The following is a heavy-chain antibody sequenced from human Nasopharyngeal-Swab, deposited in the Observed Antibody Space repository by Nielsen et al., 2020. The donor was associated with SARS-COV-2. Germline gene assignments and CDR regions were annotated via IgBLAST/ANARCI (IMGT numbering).Heavy chain of an antibody. CDR2: TSYDGSIT. V-gene: IGHV3-30-3*01. CDR3: ARDSENDGWFPYS. D-gene: IGHD6-19*01. Sequence: GESLKISCAASGFIFRTSAMHWLRQAPCKGLEWVAMTSYDGSITYYTDSVKGRFTISRDNSKKTLSLQMNSLRIEDTAVYYCARDSENDGWFPYSWGQGTLVTVSS. J-gene: IGHJ4*02. CDR1: GFIFRTSA.